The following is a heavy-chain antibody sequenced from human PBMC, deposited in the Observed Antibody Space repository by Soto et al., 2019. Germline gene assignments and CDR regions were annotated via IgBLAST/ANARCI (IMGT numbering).Heavy chain of an antibody. V-gene: IGHV1-18*01. D-gene: IGHD3-22*01. CDR3: ARDYYYDSSGYYSLPFPTFRSGRYYYYYGMDV. CDR1: GYTFTSYG. Sequence: GASVKVSCKASGYTFTSYGISWVRQAPGQGLEWMGWISAYNGNTNYAQKLQGRVTMTTDTSTSTAYMELRSLRSDDTAVYYCARDYYYDSSGYYSLPFPTFRSGRYYYYYGMDVWGQGTTVTVSS. J-gene: IGHJ6*02. CDR2: ISAYNGNT.